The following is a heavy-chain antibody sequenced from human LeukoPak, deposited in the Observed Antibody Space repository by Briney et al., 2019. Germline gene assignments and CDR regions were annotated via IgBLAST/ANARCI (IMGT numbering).Heavy chain of an antibody. D-gene: IGHD5-24*01. Sequence: GGSLRLSCAASGFTFSSYAMHWVRQAPGKGLEWVAVISYDGSNKYYADSVKGRFTIPRDNSKNTLYLEMNSLRPEDTAVYYCARDRRWLQYSDYWGQGTLVTVSS. V-gene: IGHV3-30*04. CDR1: GFTFSSYA. CDR2: ISYDGSNK. CDR3: ARDRRWLQYSDY. J-gene: IGHJ4*02.